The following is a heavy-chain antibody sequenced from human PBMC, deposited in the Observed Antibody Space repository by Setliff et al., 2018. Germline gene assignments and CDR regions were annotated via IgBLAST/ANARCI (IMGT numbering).Heavy chain of an antibody. CDR3: ARINFYDSTAYYYAPHY. CDR2: ISAFNGYT. Sequence: GASVKVSCKASGFTFTIYGVNWVRQAPGQGLEWMGWISAFNGYTQYSQKFKGRITVTTDTSTSTAYMELGSLISDDTAVYYCARINFYDSTAYYYAPHYWGQGTLVTVSS. J-gene: IGHJ4*02. CDR1: GFTFTIYG. D-gene: IGHD3-22*01. V-gene: IGHV1-18*01.